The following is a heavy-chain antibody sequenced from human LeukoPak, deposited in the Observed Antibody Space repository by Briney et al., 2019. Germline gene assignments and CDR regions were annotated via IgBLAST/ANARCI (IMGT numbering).Heavy chain of an antibody. CDR3: AKRPPGSGLDY. D-gene: IGHD3-10*01. CDR2: IRYDGTNK. Sequence: GGSLRLSCATSGFSFSNYDMHWVRQAPGKGLEWMAFIRYDGTNKNYADSVQGRFTISRDNSKNTLYLQMTSLRVHDTALYYCAKRPPGSGLDYWGQGTLVTVSS. J-gene: IGHJ4*02. V-gene: IGHV3-30*02. CDR1: GFSFSNYD.